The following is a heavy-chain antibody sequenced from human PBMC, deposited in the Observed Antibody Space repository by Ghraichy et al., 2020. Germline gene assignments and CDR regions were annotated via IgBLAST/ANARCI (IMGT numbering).Heavy chain of an antibody. J-gene: IGHJ3*02. CDR2: INAGNGNT. D-gene: IGHD2-8*02. CDR3: ARDMLSTVEDAFDI. CDR1: GYTFTSYA. Sequence: ALVKVSCKASGYTFTSYAMHWVRQAPGQRLEWMGWINAGNGNTKYSQKFQGRVTITRDTSATTAYMELSSLRSEDTAVYYCARDMLSTVEDAFDIWGQGTMVTVSS. V-gene: IGHV1-3*01.